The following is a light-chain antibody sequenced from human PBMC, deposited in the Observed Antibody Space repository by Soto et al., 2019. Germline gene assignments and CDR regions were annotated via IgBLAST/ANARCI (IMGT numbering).Light chain of an antibody. CDR3: QQYGSSSWT. CDR1: QSVSSSY. J-gene: IGKJ1*01. V-gene: IGKV3-20*01. Sequence: EIVLPQSPRTLSLSPGERATLSCRASQSVSSSYLAWYQQKPGQAPRLLIYGASSRATGIPDRFSGSGSGTDFNLTISRLEPENFAVYYCQQYGSSSWTFGQGTKVDIK. CDR2: GAS.